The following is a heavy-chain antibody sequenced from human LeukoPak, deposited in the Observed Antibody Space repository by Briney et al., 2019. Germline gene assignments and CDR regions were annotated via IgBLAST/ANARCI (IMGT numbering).Heavy chain of an antibody. Sequence: SETLSLTCTVSGGSISSSSYYWSWIRQPPGKGLEWIGEINHSGSTNYNPSLKSRVTISVDTSKNQFSLKLSSVTAADTAVYYCARAPYNWNYRFDPWGQGTLVTVSS. CDR1: GGSISSSSYY. CDR3: ARAPYNWNYRFDP. J-gene: IGHJ5*02. D-gene: IGHD1-7*01. CDR2: INHSGST. V-gene: IGHV4-39*07.